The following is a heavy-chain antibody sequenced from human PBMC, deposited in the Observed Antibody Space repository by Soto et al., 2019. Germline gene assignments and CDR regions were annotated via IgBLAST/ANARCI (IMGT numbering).Heavy chain of an antibody. CDR3: ARGQVVAAQH. D-gene: IGHD2-15*01. J-gene: IGHJ4*02. CDR2: IYHSGST. CDR1: GGSISSGGYS. V-gene: IGHV4-30-2*01. Sequence: QLQLQESGSGLVKPSQTLSLTCAVSGGSISSGGYSWSWIRQPPGKGLEWIGYIYHSGSTYYNPSLMRRGTIAVDRSKNQCSLKLSSVTAADTAVYYCARGQVVAAQHWGQGTLVTVSS.